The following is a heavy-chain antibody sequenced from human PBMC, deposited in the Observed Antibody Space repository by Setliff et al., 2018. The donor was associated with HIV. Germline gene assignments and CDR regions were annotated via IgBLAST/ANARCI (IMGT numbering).Heavy chain of an antibody. CDR1: GYTFTSYA. D-gene: IGHD2-2*02. CDR3: ARDRRPAGINIGYGYLDD. CDR2: INSVNGNT. J-gene: IGHJ4*02. V-gene: IGHV1-3*01. Sequence: ASVKVSCKASGYTFTSYAMHWVRQAPGQRLEWMGWINSVNGNTKYSQKFQGRVTITRDTSASTAYMELSSLRSEDTAVYYCARDRRPAGINIGYGYLDDWGQGTLVTVSS.